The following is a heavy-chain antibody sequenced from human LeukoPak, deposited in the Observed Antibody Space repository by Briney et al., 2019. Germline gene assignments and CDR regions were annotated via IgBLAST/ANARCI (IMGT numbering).Heavy chain of an antibody. CDR1: GGSISSGGYY. V-gene: IGHV4-39*01. CDR3: ARLRGSWYCSSTSCYVTYYYYGMDV. Sequence: SETLSLTRTVSGGSISSGGYYWSWIRQHPGKGLEWIGYIYYSGSTYYNPSLKSRVTISVDTSKNQFSLKLSSVTAADTAVYYCARLRGSWYCSSTSCYVTYYYYGMDVWGQGTTVTVSS. CDR2: IYYSGST. J-gene: IGHJ6*02. D-gene: IGHD2-2*01.